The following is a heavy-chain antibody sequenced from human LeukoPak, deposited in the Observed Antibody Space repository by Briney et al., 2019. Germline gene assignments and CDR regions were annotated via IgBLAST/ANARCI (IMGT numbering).Heavy chain of an antibody. J-gene: IGHJ4*02. V-gene: IGHV4-39*07. CDR2: IYYSGST. CDR1: GGSISSSSYY. D-gene: IGHD5-24*01. Sequence: SETLSLTCTVSGGSISSSSYYWGWIRQPPGKGLEWIGSIYYSGSTYYNPSLKSRVTISVDTSKNQFSLKLSSVTAAGTAVYYCARDRGEDGYNTYFDYWGQGTLVTVSS. CDR3: ARDRGEDGYNTYFDY.